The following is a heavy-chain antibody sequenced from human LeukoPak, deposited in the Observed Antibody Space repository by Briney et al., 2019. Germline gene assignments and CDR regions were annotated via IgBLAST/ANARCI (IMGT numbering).Heavy chain of an antibody. Sequence: GGSLRLSCAASGFTFSSYAMHWVRQAPGKGLEYVSAISSNGGSTYYANSVKGRFTISRDNSKNTLYLQMGSLRAEDMAVYYCARDSVHLDWLLPGQYYYYYMDVWGKGTTVTISS. J-gene: IGHJ6*03. CDR1: GFTFSSYA. CDR3: ARDSVHLDWLLPGQYYYYYMDV. V-gene: IGHV3-64*01. D-gene: IGHD3/OR15-3a*01. CDR2: ISSNGGST.